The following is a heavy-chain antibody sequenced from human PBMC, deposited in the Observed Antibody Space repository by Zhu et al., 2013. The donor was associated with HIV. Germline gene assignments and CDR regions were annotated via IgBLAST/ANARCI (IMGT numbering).Heavy chain of an antibody. V-gene: IGHV1-2*02. D-gene: IGHD5-18*01. Sequence: HLVQSGREVKKPGAVSEVSCQTSGYSFIDYHIHWLRQAPGHGLESVGWINTRNGGTYIVRNFQGRVTITRDVSMNTVYLDLSTLTSDDTAFYYCARDLNMGYSQGLFDSWGQGSLVTVSS. J-gene: IGHJ4*02. CDR2: INTRNGGT. CDR3: ARDLNMGYSQGLFDS. CDR1: GYSFIDYH.